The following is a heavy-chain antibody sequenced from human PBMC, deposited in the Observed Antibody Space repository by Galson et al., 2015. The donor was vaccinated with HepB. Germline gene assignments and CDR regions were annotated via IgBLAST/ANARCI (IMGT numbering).Heavy chain of an antibody. Sequence: SLRLSCAASGFTFSSYSMNWVRQAPGKGLEWVSSISSSSSYIYYADSVKGLFTISRDNAKNSLYLQMNSLRAEDTAVYYCARNVSPSSWYEDYYYYYGMDVWGQGTTVTVSS. J-gene: IGHJ6*02. CDR1: GFTFSSYS. V-gene: IGHV3-21*01. CDR2: ISSSSSYI. D-gene: IGHD6-13*01. CDR3: ARNVSPSSWYEDYYYYYGMDV.